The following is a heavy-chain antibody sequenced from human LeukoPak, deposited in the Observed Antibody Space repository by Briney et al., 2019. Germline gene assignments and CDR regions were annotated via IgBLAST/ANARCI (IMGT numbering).Heavy chain of an antibody. V-gene: IGHV3-21*01. Sequence: GGSLRLSCAVSGFALTSFTMNWVRQAPGKGLEWVSSITSTGKNMYYADSVKGRFTISRDNANNSLSLQMDSLRADDTAMYYCSRDESGNGDYWGPGTLVTVSS. D-gene: IGHD2-8*01. CDR3: SRDESGNGDY. CDR2: ITSTGKNM. CDR1: GFALTSFT. J-gene: IGHJ4*02.